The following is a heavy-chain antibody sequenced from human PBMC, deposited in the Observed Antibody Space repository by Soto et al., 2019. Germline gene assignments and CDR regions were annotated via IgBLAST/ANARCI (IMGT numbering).Heavy chain of an antibody. D-gene: IGHD6-19*01. J-gene: IGHJ5*02. V-gene: IGHV1-18*01. CDR1: GYTFPSYG. CDR2: ISAYNGNT. CDR3: ARDLKAGPRWFDP. Sequence: ASVKVSCKASGYTFPSYGVSGVRQAPGQGLEWMGWISAYNGNTNYAQKLQGRVTMTTDTSTSTAYMELRSLRSDDTAVYYCARDLKAGPRWFDPWGQGTLVTVSS.